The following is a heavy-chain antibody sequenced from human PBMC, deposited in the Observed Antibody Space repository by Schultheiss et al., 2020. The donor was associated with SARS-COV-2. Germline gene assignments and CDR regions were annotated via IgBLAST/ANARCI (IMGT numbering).Heavy chain of an antibody. J-gene: IGHJ4*02. D-gene: IGHD3-22*01. CDR1: GGSVNIGSYS. Sequence: SQTLSLTCTVSGGSVNIGSYSWSWIRQPPGKGLEWIGSIYHSGSTNYNPSLKSRVTISVDTSKNQFSLKVSSVTAADTAVYYCARDLMDYYDSSGYYPFQYWGQGTLVTVSS. CDR3: ARDLMDYYDSSGYYPFQY. V-gene: IGHV4-39*07. CDR2: IYHSGST.